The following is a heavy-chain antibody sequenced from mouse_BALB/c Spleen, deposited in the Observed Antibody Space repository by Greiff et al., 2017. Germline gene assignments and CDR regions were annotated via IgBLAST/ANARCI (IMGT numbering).Heavy chain of an antibody. Sequence: QVQLQQSGAELAKPGASVKMSCKASGYTLTSYWMHWVKQRPGQGLEWIGYINPSTGYTEYNQKFKDKATLTADKSSSTAYMQLSSLTSEDSAVYYCARGSWYDDAMDYWGQGTSVTVSS. J-gene: IGHJ4*01. CDR3: ARGSWYDDAMDY. D-gene: IGHD2-14*01. CDR2: INPSTGYT. V-gene: IGHV1-7*01. CDR1: GYTLTSYW.